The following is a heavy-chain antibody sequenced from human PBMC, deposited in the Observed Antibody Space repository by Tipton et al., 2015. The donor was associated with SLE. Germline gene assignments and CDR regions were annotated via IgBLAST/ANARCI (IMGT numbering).Heavy chain of an antibody. V-gene: IGHV4-59*11. CDR2: IYYSGST. CDR3: ARGTGDPFDY. CDR1: GGSISSHY. J-gene: IGHJ4*02. Sequence: TLSLTCTVSGGSISSHYWIWIRQPPGKGLEWIGYIYYSGSTNYNPSLKSRVTISVDTSKNQFSLKLSSVTAADTAVYYCARGTGDPFDYWGQGTLVTVSS.